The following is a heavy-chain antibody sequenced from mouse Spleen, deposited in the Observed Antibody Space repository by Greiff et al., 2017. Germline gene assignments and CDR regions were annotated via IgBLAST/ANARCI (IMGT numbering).Heavy chain of an antibody. CDR2: IDPSDSYT. J-gene: IGHJ2*01. CDR3: ARGELGEGDY. V-gene: IGHV1-69*01. D-gene: IGHD4-1*01. Sequence: QVQLQQPGAELVMPGASVKLSCKASGYTFTSYWMHWVKQRPGQGLEWIGEIDPSDSYTNYNQKFKGKATLTVDKSSSTAYMQLSSLTSEDSAVYYCARGELGEGDYWGQGTTLTVSS. CDR1: GYTFTSYW.